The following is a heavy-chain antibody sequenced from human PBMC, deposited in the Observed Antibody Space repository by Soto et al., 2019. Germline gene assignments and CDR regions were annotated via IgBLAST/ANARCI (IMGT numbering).Heavy chain of an antibody. CDR1: GFSLSTSAMC. Sequence: SGPTLVNPTQTLTLTCAFSGFSLSTSAMCVSWLRQPPGKALEWLARIDWDGDKYYSTSLKTRLTISKDTSKNQVVLTMTNMDPVDTATYYCSRMRYSATGSSYYFDYWGQGTLVTVSS. CDR2: IDWDGDK. J-gene: IGHJ4*02. CDR3: SRMRYSATGSSYYFDY. V-gene: IGHV2-70*11. D-gene: IGHD3-10*01.